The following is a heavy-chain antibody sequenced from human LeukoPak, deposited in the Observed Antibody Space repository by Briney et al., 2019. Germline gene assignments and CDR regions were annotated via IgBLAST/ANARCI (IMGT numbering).Heavy chain of an antibody. CDR2: ISSSSSFT. CDR3: ARDLFSGYDPRTFDL. J-gene: IGHJ4*02. V-gene: IGHV3-11*06. CDR1: GFTFSDYY. D-gene: IGHD5-12*01. Sequence: TGGSLRLSCAASGFTFSDYYMSWMRQAPGKGLEWLPHISSSSSFTHYADSVEGRFTISRDNAKNSLYLQMNSLRAEDTALYYCARDLFSGYDPRTFDLWGQGTLVTVSS.